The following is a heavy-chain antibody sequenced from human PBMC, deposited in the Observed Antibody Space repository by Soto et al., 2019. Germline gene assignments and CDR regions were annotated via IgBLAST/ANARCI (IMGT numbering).Heavy chain of an antibody. CDR2: ISSSSSTI. J-gene: IGHJ3*02. D-gene: IGHD6-13*01. CDR1: GFTFSSYS. V-gene: IGHV3-48*01. CDR3: ARDESKGSWYLRSGLPNAFDI. Sequence: PGGSLRLSCAASGFTFSSYSMNWVRQAPGKGLEWVSYISSSSSTIYYADSVKGRFTISRDNAKNSLYLKMNSLRAEDTAVYYCARDESKGSWYLRSGLPNAFDIWGKGTMVTVSS.